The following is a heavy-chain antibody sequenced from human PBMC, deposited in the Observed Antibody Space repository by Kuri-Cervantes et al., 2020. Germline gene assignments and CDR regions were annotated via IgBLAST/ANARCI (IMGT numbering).Heavy chain of an antibody. V-gene: IGHV1-69*04. D-gene: IGHD5-18*01. CDR1: GGTFSSYT. J-gene: IGHJ6*02. CDR3: ARDRGYSYGGVFYYYYGMDV. Sequence: SVKVSCKASGGTFSSYTISWVRQAPGQGLEWMGRIIPILGIANYAQKFQGRVTITADKSTSTAYMELSSLRSEDTAVYYCARDRGYSYGGVFYYYYGMDVWGQGTTVTVSS. CDR2: IIPILGIA.